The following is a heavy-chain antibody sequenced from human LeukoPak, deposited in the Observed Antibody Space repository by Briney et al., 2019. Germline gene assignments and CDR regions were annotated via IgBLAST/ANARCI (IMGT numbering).Heavy chain of an antibody. V-gene: IGHV3-48*02. Sequence: GSLRLSCAASGFTFNNYNLNWVRQAPGKGLEWISYISSGSVTIYYADSVKGRFTISRDNAKNSLYLQMNSLRDEDTAVYYCARDTAQWLVRSSRLGYWGQGTLVTVSS. CDR3: ARDTAQWLVRSSRLGY. J-gene: IGHJ4*02. CDR1: GFTFNNYN. D-gene: IGHD6-19*01. CDR2: ISSGSVTI.